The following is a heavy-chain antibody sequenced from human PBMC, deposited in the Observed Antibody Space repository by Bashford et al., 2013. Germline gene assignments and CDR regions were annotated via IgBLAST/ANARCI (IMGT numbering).Heavy chain of an antibody. Sequence: VRQAPGKGLEWVSAISGSGGSTYYADSVKGRFTISRDNSKNTLYLQMNSLRAEDTAVYYCATRVDSIFGVVNYFDYWGRGTLVTVSS. V-gene: IGHV3-23*01. CDR3: ATRVDSIFGVVNYFDY. D-gene: IGHD3-3*01. CDR2: ISGSGGST. J-gene: IGHJ4*02.